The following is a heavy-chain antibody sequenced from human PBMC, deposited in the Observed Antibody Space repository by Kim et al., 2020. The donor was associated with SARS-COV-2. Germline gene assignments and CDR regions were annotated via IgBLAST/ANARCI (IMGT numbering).Heavy chain of an antibody. CDR3: SRHSPLSGYFDH. CDR1: GDSVSSGSHY. J-gene: IGHJ4*02. D-gene: IGHD3-22*01. CDR2: MYYFGDT. Sequence: SETLSLTCSVSGDSVSSGSHYWGWIRHPPGKGWEGIGSMYYFGDTHYNPAPQNRITISVDTSKNQGSLRLNYVIAADTAVYYCSRHSPLSGYFDHWGEGTPDPVS. V-gene: IGHV4-39*01.